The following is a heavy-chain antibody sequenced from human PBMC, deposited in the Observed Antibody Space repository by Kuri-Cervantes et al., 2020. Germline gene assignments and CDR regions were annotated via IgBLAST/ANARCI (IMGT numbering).Heavy chain of an antibody. V-gene: IGHV3-13*01. J-gene: IGHJ4*02. CDR2: IGTAGDT. D-gene: IGHD1-1*01. Sequence: GGSLRLSCAASGFTFSSYDMHWVRQATGKGLEWVSAIGTAGDTYYPGSVKGRFTISRENAKNSLYLQMNSLRAEDTAVYYCAKALVQLASEDYWGQGTLVTVSS. CDR3: AKALVQLASEDY. CDR1: GFTFSSYD.